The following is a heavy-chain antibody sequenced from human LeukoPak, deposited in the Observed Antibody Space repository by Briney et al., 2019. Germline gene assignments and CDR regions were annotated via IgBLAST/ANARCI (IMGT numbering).Heavy chain of an antibody. D-gene: IGHD3-22*01. Sequence: GGSRRLSCAASGFTFSSYAMSWVRQAPGKGLEWVSAISGSGGSTYYADSVKGRFTISRDNSKNTLYLQMNSLRAEDTAVYYCAKVSGYYYDLVDFDYWGQGTLVTVSS. CDR1: GFTFSSYA. CDR3: AKVSGYYYDLVDFDY. V-gene: IGHV3-23*01. J-gene: IGHJ4*02. CDR2: ISGSGGST.